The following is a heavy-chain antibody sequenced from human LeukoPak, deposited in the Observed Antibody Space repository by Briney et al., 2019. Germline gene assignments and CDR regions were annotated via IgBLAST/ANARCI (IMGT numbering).Heavy chain of an antibody. CDR1: GFTFSSYA. CDR2: ISSSSSTI. D-gene: IGHD3-22*01. CDR3: ARDRRGYYYDSSGYYY. J-gene: IGHJ4*02. Sequence: PGGSLRLSCAASGFTFSSYAMSWVRQAPGKGLEWVSYISSSSSTIYYADSVKGRFTISRDNAKNSLYLQMNSLRAEDTAVYYCARDRRGYYYDSSGYYYWGQGTLVTVSS. V-gene: IGHV3-48*01.